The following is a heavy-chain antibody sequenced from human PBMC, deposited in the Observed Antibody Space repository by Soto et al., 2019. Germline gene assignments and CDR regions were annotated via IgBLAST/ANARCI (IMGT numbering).Heavy chain of an antibody. CDR1: GFTFSSYG. CDR3: ARDWNSGSYFDY. D-gene: IGHD1-26*01. J-gene: IGHJ4*02. V-gene: IGHV3-33*01. Sequence: QVQLVESGGGVVQPGRSLRLSCAASGFTFSSYGMHWVRQAPGKGLEWVAVIWYDGSNKYYADSVKGRFTISRDNSKNTLYLQMNSLRGEDTAVYYCARDWNSGSYFDYWGQGTLVTVSS. CDR2: IWYDGSNK.